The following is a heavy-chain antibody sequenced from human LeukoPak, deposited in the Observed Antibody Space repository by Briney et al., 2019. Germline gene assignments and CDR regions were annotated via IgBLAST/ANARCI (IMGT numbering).Heavy chain of an antibody. CDR2: IKQDGSER. Sequence: GGSLRLSCAASGFTFGSYWTTWVRRAQGKGLEWVANIKQDGSERYYVDSVKGRFTISRDNAKNSLYLQMNSLRAEDTAVYYCANGEYQLPTNYWGQGTLVTVSS. J-gene: IGHJ4*02. CDR3: ANGEYQLPTNY. V-gene: IGHV3-7*01. CDR1: GFTFGSYW. D-gene: IGHD2-2*01.